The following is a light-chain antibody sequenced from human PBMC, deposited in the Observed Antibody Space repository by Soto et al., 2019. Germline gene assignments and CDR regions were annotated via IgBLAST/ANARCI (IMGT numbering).Light chain of an antibody. Sequence: EILLTQSPATLSLSPGERATLSCRASQNVRSSLAWYQQKPGQAPRLLIYDASTRATGIPGRFSGSGSGTDVTLTISHLEPEYFAVYYCQKRSSWPWTFGHGAKVELK. CDR2: DAS. J-gene: IGKJ1*01. CDR3: QKRSSWPWT. CDR1: QNVRSS. V-gene: IGKV3-11*01.